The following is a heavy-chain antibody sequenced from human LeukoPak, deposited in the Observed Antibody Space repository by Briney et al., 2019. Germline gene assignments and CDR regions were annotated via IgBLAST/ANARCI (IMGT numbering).Heavy chain of an antibody. Sequence: ASVKVSCKVSGYTLTELSMHWVRQAPGKGLEWMGWINPNSGGTNYAQKFQGRVTMTRDTSISTAYMELSRLRSDDTAVYYCARELVDAFDIWGQGTMVTVSS. J-gene: IGHJ3*02. CDR3: ARELVDAFDI. V-gene: IGHV1-2*02. CDR2: INPNSGGT. CDR1: GYTLTELS. D-gene: IGHD2-8*02.